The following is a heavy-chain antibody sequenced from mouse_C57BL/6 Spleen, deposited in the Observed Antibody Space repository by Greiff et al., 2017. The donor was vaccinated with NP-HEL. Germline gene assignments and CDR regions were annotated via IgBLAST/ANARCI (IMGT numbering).Heavy chain of an antibody. CDR1: GFTFSDYG. CDR2: ISSGSSTI. Sequence: EVKVVESGGGLVKPGGSLKLSCAASGFTFSDYGMHWVRQAPEKGLEWVAYISSGSSTIYYADTVKGRFTISRDNAKNTLFLQMTSLRAEDTAKYYSARRGNFDYWGQGTTLTVSS. J-gene: IGHJ2*01. CDR3: ARRGNFDY. V-gene: IGHV5-17*01.